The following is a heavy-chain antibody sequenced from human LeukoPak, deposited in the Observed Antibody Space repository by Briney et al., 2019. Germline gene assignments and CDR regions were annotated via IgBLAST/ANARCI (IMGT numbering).Heavy chain of an antibody. V-gene: IGHV4-34*01. D-gene: IGHD3-22*01. CDR1: GGSFSGYY. CDR3: ASAMIGVPDDAFDI. Sequence: SGTLSLTCAVYGGSFSGYYWSWIRQPPGKGLEWIGEINHSGGTNYNPSLKSRVTISVDTSKNQFSLKLSSVTAADTAVYYCASAMIGVPDDAFDIWGQGTMVTVS. J-gene: IGHJ3*02. CDR2: INHSGGT.